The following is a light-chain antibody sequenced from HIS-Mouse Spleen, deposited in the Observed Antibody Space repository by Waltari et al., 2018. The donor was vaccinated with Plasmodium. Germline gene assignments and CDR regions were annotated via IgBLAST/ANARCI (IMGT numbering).Light chain of an antibody. Sequence: QSALTQPASVSGSPGQSITISCTGSSSDVGSYNLVSWYQQHPGKAPKLMIYEGSKRPSWVSIRFSGSKSGNTASLTISGLQAEDDADYYCCSYAGSSTNWVFGGGTKLTVL. J-gene: IGLJ3*02. CDR2: EGS. CDR3: CSYAGSSTNWV. V-gene: IGLV2-23*01. CDR1: SSDVGSYNL.